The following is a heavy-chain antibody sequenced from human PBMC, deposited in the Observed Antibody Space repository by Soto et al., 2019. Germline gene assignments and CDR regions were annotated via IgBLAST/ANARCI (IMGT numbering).Heavy chain of an antibody. J-gene: IGHJ6*02. CDR1: GFTFSSYA. CDR3: ARDLWGNYDYHYYGMDV. D-gene: IGHD4-4*01. CDR2: ISYDGSNK. Sequence: QVQLVESGGGVVQPGRSLRLSCAASGFTFSSYAMHWVRQAPGKGLEWVAVISYDGSNKYYADSVKGRFTISRDNSKNTLYLQMNSLRAEDTAVYYCARDLWGNYDYHYYGMDVWGQGTTVTVSS. V-gene: IGHV3-30-3*01.